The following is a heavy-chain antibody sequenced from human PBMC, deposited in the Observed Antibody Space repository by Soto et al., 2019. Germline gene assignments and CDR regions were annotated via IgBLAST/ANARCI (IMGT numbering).Heavy chain of an antibody. CDR1: GDSVSSPYY. Sequence: QVQLQESGPGLVKPSGTLSLTCAVSGDSVSSPYYWCWVRQSPGKGLEWIGEVFHTGTTSYNPSLRRRVTISMDKSINQFSLDLSSVTAADTAVYYCARSSGWYTIHAWGPGTLV. V-gene: IGHV4-4*02. D-gene: IGHD6-19*01. CDR3: ARSSGWYTIHA. J-gene: IGHJ5*02. CDR2: VFHTGTT.